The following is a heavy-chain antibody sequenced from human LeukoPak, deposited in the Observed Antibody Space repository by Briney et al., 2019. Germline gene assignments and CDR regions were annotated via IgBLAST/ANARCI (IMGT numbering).Heavy chain of an antibody. CDR3: ARRKSSSSGYNWFDP. CDR2: IYYSGST. D-gene: IGHD6-6*01. CDR1: GGSISSSSYY. J-gene: IGHJ5*02. Sequence: SETLSLTCTVSGGSISSSSYYWGWIRQPPGKGLEWIGSIYYSGSTYYNPSLKSRVTISVDTSKNQFSLKLSSVTAADTAVYYCARRKSSSSGYNWFDPWGQGTLVTVSS. V-gene: IGHV4-39*01.